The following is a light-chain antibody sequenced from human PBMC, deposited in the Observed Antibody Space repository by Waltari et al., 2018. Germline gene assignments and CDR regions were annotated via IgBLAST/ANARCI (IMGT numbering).Light chain of an antibody. CDR3: QQHNSHPLT. Sequence: DIQMTQSPSSLSASVGDRVTITCRASKTIRSYLAWYHQKPGKVPKLLIFAASSLESGVPSRFSGSGSGTEFTLTISSLQPEDFATYYCQQHNSHPLTFGGGTKVEIK. V-gene: IGKV1-17*03. CDR1: KTIRSY. CDR2: AAS. J-gene: IGKJ4*01.